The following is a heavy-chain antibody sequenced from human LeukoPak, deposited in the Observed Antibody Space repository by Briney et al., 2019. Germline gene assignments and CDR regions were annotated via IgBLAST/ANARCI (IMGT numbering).Heavy chain of an antibody. V-gene: IGHV4-59*01. Sequence: SETLSLTCTVSGGSISSYYWSWIRQPPGKGLEWIGYIYYSGSTNYNPSLKSRVTISVDTSKNQFSLKLSSVTAADTAVYYCAREGRWLQLQNAFDIWGQGTMVTVSS. CDR2: IYYSGST. J-gene: IGHJ3*02. D-gene: IGHD5-24*01. CDR3: AREGRWLQLQNAFDI. CDR1: GGSISSYY.